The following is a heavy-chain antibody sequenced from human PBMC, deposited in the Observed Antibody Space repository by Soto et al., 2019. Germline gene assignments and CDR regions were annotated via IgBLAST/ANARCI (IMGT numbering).Heavy chain of an antibody. V-gene: IGHV4-39*01. CDR1: GGSINSSSYY. CDR2: IYYSGSA. Sequence: SETLSLTCTVSGGSINSSSYYWGWIRQPPGKGLEWIGGIYYSGSAYQNPSLRSRVTISVDTSKNQFSLKLSSVTAADTAVYYCARRPWIQLWSDYFDHWGQGTLVTVSS. D-gene: IGHD5-18*01. CDR3: ARRPWIQLWSDYFDH. J-gene: IGHJ4*02.